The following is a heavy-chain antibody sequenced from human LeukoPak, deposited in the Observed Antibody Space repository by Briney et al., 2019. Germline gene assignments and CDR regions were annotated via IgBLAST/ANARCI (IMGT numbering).Heavy chain of an antibody. V-gene: IGHV3-73*01. CDR1: GFTFSGSP. J-gene: IGHJ4*02. CDR3: TQNNY. Sequence: GGSLILSCAASGFTFSGSPILWVRQASGKGLEWVGRIRGKADNYATAYAASVQGRCTISRDDSQNTAYLQLNSLKTEDTAVYYCTQNNYWGQGALVTVSS. CDR2: IRGKADNYAT.